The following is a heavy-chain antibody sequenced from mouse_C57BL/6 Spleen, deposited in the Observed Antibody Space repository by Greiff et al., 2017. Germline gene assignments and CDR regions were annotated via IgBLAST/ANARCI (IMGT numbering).Heavy chain of an antibody. CDR2: INPNNGGT. CDR1: GYTFTDYN. J-gene: IGHJ2*01. Sequence: VQLKESGPELVKPGASVKIPCKASGYTFTDYNMDWVKQSHGKSLEWIGDINPNNGGTIYNQKFKGKATLTVDKSSSTAYMELRSLTSEDTAVYYCARDTDGYYLFDYWGQGTTLTVSS. V-gene: IGHV1-18*01. D-gene: IGHD2-3*01. CDR3: ARDTDGYYLFDY.